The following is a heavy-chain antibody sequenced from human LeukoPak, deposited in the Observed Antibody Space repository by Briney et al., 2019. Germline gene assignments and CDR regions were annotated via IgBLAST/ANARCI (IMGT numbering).Heavy chain of an antibody. D-gene: IGHD2-2*02. CDR1: GFPFSSHA. Sequence: GGSLRLSCAASGFPFSSHAMSWVRQAPGKGLEWVSALSRSGGSTYYADSVKGRFTISRDNSKNTLFLQMDSLRAEDTAVYFCASSTSYYNYFDYWGQGTLVTVSS. CDR2: LSRSGGST. V-gene: IGHV3-23*01. J-gene: IGHJ4*02. CDR3: ASSTSYYNYFDY.